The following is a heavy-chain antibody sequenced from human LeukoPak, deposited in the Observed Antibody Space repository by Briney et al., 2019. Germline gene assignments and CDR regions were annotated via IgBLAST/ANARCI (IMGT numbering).Heavy chain of an antibody. J-gene: IGHJ3*02. D-gene: IGHD3-22*01. CDR2: ISGSSSST. V-gene: IGHV3-23*01. Sequence: GGSLRLSCAASGFTFDDYGMSWVRQAPGKGLEWVSGISGSSSSTYYVDSVKGRFTISRDNSKNTLYLQMNSLRAEDTAVYYCAKVRMITMIAYDAFDIWGQGTMVTVSS. CDR1: GFTFDDYG. CDR3: AKVRMITMIAYDAFDI.